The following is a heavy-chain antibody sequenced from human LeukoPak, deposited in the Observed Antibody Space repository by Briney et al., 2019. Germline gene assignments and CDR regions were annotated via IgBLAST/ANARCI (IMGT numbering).Heavy chain of an antibody. CDR3: AKGPYGSGDRMTYYYGMDV. CDR1: GYTFTSYY. V-gene: IGHV1-46*01. CDR2: INPSGGST. D-gene: IGHD3-10*01. J-gene: IGHJ6*02. Sequence: ASVKVSCKASGYTFTSYYMHWVRQAPGQGLEWMGIINPSGGSTSYAQKFQGRVTMTRDTSTSTVYMELSSLRSEDTAVYYCAKGPYGSGDRMTYYYGMDVWGQGTTVTVSS.